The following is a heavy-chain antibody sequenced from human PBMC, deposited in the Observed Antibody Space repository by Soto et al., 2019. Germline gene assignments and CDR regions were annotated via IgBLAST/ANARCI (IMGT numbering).Heavy chain of an antibody. D-gene: IGHD4-4*01. CDR2: IYYSGST. J-gene: IGHJ6*02. CDR3: ARAPLDYSNYYYYFGMDV. V-gene: IGHV4-30-4*01. CDR1: GGSISSGDYY. Sequence: SETLSLTCTVSGGSISSGDYYWSWIRQPPGKGLEWIGYIYYSGSTYYNPSLKSRVTISVDTSKNQFSLKLSSVTAADTAVYYCARAPLDYSNYYYYFGMDVWGQGTTVTVSS.